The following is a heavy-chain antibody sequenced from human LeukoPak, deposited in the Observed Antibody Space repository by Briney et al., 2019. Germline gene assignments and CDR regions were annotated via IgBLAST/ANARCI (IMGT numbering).Heavy chain of an antibody. CDR1: GYTFIDYT. J-gene: IGHJ4*02. Sequence: ASVKVSCKASGYTFIDYTMHWLRQAPGQRLDWMGWINGGSGNTKYSPEFQGRVTITRDTSASTGYMELSSLRSEDTAVYYCATPRYDSSGYYYVGWGQGPLVTVSS. CDR3: ATPRYDSSGYYYVG. V-gene: IGHV1-3*01. D-gene: IGHD3-22*01. CDR2: INGGSGNT.